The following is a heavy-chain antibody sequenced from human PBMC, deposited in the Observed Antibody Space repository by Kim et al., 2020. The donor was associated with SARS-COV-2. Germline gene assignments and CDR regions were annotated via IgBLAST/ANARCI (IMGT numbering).Heavy chain of an antibody. CDR3: AKERWDTERFGVVIRLGMDV. D-gene: IGHD3-3*01. J-gene: IGHJ6*02. V-gene: IGHV3-23*01. Sequence: RFTISRDNSKNTLYLQMNSLRAEDTAVYYCAKERWDTERFGVVIRLGMDVWGQGTTVTVSS.